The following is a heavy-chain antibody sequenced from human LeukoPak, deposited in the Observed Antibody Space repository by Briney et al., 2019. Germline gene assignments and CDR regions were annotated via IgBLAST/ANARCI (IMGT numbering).Heavy chain of an antibody. D-gene: IGHD3-3*01. CDR2: ISGSGSSA. V-gene: IGHV3-23*01. J-gene: IGHJ6*03. CDR1: GFTFTSYA. Sequence: HPWGSRTLSCAASGFTFTSYAMTWVRQAPGKGLEWVATISGSGSSANYADTAKGRFTISRDNSKNTLYLQMSGLGVEDTAVYFCAKPLGPVGAFGVVMNSYMDVWGKGTTVTVSS. CDR3: AKPLGPVGAFGVVMNSYMDV.